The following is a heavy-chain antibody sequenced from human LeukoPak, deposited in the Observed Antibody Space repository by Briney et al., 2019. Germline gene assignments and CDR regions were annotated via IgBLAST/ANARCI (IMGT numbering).Heavy chain of an antibody. CDR2: INYSGST. CDR1: GGSFSGYY. CDR3: ARGSCSSTRCYEDYYHYMDV. V-gene: IGHV4-34*01. J-gene: IGHJ6*03. D-gene: IGHD2-2*01. Sequence: SETLSLTCAVYGGSFSGYYWSWIRQPPGKGLEWIGEINYSGSTNYNPSLKSRVTISVDTSKNQFSLKLSSVTAADTAVYYCARGSCSSTRCYEDYYHYMDVWGKGTTVTVSS.